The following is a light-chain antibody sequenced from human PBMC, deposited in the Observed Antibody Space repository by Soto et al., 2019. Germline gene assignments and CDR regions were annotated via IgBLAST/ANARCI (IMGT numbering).Light chain of an antibody. CDR1: QSISSRN. Sequence: EIVLTQSPGTLSLSPRERATLSCRASQSISSRNLAWYQQKPGQAPRLLIYGTSSRATGIPDRFSGSGSVTDFTLTINRLEPEDFAVYYCQQYSDFPYTFGKGTKLEVK. CDR2: GTS. V-gene: IGKV3-20*01. J-gene: IGKJ2*01. CDR3: QQYSDFPYT.